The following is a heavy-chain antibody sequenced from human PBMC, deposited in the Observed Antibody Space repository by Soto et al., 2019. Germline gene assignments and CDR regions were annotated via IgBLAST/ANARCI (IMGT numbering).Heavy chain of an antibody. D-gene: IGHD2-15*01. V-gene: IGHV3-21*01. CDR3: TTEYSQYFQH. J-gene: IGHJ1*01. CDR2: ISSSSGYI. CDR1: GFTFSSYN. Sequence: PGGSLRLSCAASGFTFSSYNMNWVRQAPGKGLEWVSSISSSSGYIYDADSVRGRFTISRDNAKKSLYLQMNSLRDEDTAVYYCTTEYSQYFQHWGQGTLVTVSS.